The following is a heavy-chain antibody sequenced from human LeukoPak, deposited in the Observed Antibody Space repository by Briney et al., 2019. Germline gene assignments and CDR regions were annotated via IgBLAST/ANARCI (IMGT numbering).Heavy chain of an antibody. V-gene: IGHV3-11*01. Sequence: GMSLRLSCAASGFTFSDYYMSWVRQAPGKGLGWVSYISGGGSIIYYADSVKGRFTISRDNAKNSLYPQMNSLRAEDTAVYYCARSDGYYYFYYYMDVWGKGATVTISS. J-gene: IGHJ6*03. CDR2: ISGGGSII. CDR3: ARSDGYYYFYYYMDV. CDR1: GFTFSDYY. D-gene: IGHD2-21*02.